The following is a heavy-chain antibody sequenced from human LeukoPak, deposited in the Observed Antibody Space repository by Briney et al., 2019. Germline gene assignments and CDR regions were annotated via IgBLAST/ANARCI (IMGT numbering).Heavy chain of an antibody. V-gene: IGHV1-46*01. Sequence: ASVKVSCKASGYTFTSYYMHWVRQAPGQGLEWMGIINPSGGSTSYAQKFQGRVTMTRDTSTSTVYMELSSLRSEDTAVYYCAREIPIAAAGTNYYYGMDVWGQGTTVTVSS. CDR1: GYTFTSYY. D-gene: IGHD6-13*01. CDR2: INPSGGST. CDR3: AREIPIAAAGTNYYYGMDV. J-gene: IGHJ6*02.